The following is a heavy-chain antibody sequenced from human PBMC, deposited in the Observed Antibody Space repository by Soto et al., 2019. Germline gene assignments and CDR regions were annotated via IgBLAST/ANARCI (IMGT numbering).Heavy chain of an antibody. CDR3: ARYSSSRERWFAFDI. CDR2: ISSSSSYI. V-gene: IGHV3-21*01. Sequence: EVQLVESGGGLVKPGGSLRLSCAASGFTFSSYSMNWVRQAPGKGLEWVSSISSSSSYIYYADSVKGRFTISRDNAKNSLYLQMNSLRAEDTAVYYCARYSSSRERWFAFDIWGQGTMVTVSS. CDR1: GFTFSSYS. J-gene: IGHJ3*02. D-gene: IGHD6-6*01.